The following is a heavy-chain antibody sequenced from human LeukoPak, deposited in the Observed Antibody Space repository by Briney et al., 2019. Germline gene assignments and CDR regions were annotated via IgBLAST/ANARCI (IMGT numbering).Heavy chain of an antibody. Sequence: PGGSLRLSCTVSVFTLNPYGINSVRQVTGRGLQWVANINRDGNDKYYVDSVEGRFTISRDNAKRSLYLQLDYLRGEDTALYYCARVGTSYLQRGFDNWGQGTLVTVSS. J-gene: IGHJ4*02. CDR3: ARVGTSYLQRGFDN. V-gene: IGHV3-7*01. CDR2: INRDGNDK. CDR1: VFTLNPYG. D-gene: IGHD1-1*01.